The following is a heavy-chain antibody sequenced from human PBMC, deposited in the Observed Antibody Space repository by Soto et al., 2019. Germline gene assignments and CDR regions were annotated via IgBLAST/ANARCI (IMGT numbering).Heavy chain of an antibody. CDR1: GFTFSSCA. CDR2: ISGSGGST. Sequence: GGSMRLSCAASGFTFSSCAMSWVRQEPGKGLEWVSVISGSGGSTYYADSVKGRFTISRDNFKNTLYLQMNTLRADDTAVYYCAKDLEQWLARASDSWGQGTLVTVSS. D-gene: IGHD6-19*01. CDR3: AKDLEQWLARASDS. V-gene: IGHV3-23*01. J-gene: IGHJ5*02.